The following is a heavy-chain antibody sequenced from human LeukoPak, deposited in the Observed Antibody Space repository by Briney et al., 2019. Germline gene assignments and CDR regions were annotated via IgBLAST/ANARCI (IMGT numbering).Heavy chain of an antibody. CDR3: ASVDVSSSVPYYYYYMDV. V-gene: IGHV1-69*05. Sequence: GASVKVSCKASGGTFSSYAISWVRQAPGQGLEWMGGIIPIFGTANYAQKFQGRVTITTDESTSTAYMELSSLRSEDTAVYYCASVDVSSSVPYYYYYMDVWGKGTTVTVTS. CDR2: IIPIFGTA. CDR1: GGTFSSYA. J-gene: IGHJ6*03. D-gene: IGHD6-6*01.